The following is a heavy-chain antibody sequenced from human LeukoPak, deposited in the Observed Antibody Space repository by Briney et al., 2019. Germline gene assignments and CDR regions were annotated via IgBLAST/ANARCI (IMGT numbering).Heavy chain of an antibody. CDR1: GYSISSGYY. V-gene: IGHV4-38-2*02. J-gene: IGHJ3*02. CDR2: IYYSGST. D-gene: IGHD5-18*01. Sequence: SETLSLTCIVSGYSISSGYYWGWIRPPPGKGLEWIGSIYYSGSTYYNPSLKSRVTISVDTSKNQFSLKLSSVTAADTAVYYCARDSRGYSYAIDAFDIWGQGTMVTVSS. CDR3: ARDSRGYSYAIDAFDI.